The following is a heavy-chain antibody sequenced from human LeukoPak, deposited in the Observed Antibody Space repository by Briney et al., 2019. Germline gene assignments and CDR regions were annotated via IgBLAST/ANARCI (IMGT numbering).Heavy chain of an antibody. Sequence: SETLSLTCTVSGGCINTANYYWTWIRQPPGEGLEWIGYISYSGTPYYNPSLNSRVTISLDTSKNQFSLILNSVTAADTAIYYCARDRYGDFEDYWGQGTLVTVSS. V-gene: IGHV4-30-4*08. CDR3: ARDRYGDFEDY. D-gene: IGHD4-17*01. CDR2: ISYSGTP. CDR1: GGCINTANYY. J-gene: IGHJ4*02.